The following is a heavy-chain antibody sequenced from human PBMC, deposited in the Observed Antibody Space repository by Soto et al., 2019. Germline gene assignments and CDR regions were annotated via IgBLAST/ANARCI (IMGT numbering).Heavy chain of an antibody. CDR1: GFTFNRYA. Sequence: QVELVESGGGVVQPGRSLRLSCAASGFTFNRYAMNWVRQSPVKGLEWVAAISVDGSSYNYADSVKGRFIISRDNSKDTLYLQMSSFRVEDTAVYYCARDFGYWGQGTLVTVSS. J-gene: IGHJ4*02. V-gene: IGHV3-30*03. D-gene: IGHD3-10*01. CDR2: ISVDGSSY. CDR3: ARDFGY.